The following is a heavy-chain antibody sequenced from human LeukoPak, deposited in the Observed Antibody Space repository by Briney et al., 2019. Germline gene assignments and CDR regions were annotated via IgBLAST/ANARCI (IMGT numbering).Heavy chain of an antibody. CDR3: ARDPYCSSTSCHFGGSGMDV. Sequence: ASVKVSCKASGYTFTSYDINWVRQATGQGLEWMGWMNPNSGNTGYAQKFQGRVTMTTDTSTSTAYMELRSLRSDDTAVYYCARDPYCSSTSCHFGGSGMDVWGQGTTVTVSS. J-gene: IGHJ6*02. CDR2: MNPNSGNT. V-gene: IGHV1-8*01. D-gene: IGHD2-2*01. CDR1: GYTFTSYD.